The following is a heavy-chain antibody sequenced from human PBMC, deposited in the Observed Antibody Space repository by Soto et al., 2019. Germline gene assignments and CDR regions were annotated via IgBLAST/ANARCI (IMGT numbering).Heavy chain of an antibody. CDR2: IYYSGNT. Sequence: PSETLSLTCTVSGGSVSSYYWSWIRQPPGKGLEWIGYIYYSGNTKYNPSLKSRVTISVDTSKNQFSLNLSSVTAADTAVYYCARAISGVIMPHDYWGQGTLVTVSS. J-gene: IGHJ4*02. V-gene: IGHV4-59*02. CDR3: ARAISGVIMPHDY. CDR1: GGSVSSYY. D-gene: IGHD3-3*01.